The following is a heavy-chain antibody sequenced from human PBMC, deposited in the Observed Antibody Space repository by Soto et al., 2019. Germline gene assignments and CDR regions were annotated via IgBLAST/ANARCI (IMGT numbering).Heavy chain of an antibody. J-gene: IGHJ5*02. CDR3: ARVSSGYDRRFDP. CDR2: ISGSGGST. D-gene: IGHD5-12*01. Sequence: PGGSLRLSCAASGFTFSSYAMSWVRQAPGKGLEWVSGISGSGGSTYYADSVKGRFTISRDNPKNTLHLQMNSLRAEDTAVYYCARVSSGYDRRFDPWGQGTPVTVSS. V-gene: IGHV3-23*01. CDR1: GFTFSSYA.